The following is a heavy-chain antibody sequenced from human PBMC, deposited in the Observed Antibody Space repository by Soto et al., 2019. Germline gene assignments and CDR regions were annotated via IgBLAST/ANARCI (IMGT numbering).Heavy chain of an antibody. D-gene: IGHD3-22*01. CDR2: ISPDDSDT. CDR3: ARLKETDSSGYYYNYYYGMDV. V-gene: IGHV5-51*01. CDR1: GYKFTTSW. J-gene: IGHJ6*02. Sequence: PGESLTLSCKGSGYKFTTSWIGWVRQKPGKGLEWMGVISPDDSDTRYSPSFQGQVTISADKSTSTAYLQWSSLKASDTAMYYCARLKETDSSGYYYNYYYGMDVWGQGTTVTVSS.